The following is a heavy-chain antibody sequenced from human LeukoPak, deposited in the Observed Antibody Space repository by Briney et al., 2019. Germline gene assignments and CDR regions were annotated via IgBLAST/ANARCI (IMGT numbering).Heavy chain of an antibody. Sequence: PSETLSLTCGVSGGSIRSTNWWSWVRPPPGQGLEWIGEISLSGQTNFNPSLKSRVTISVDHSKNQFSLKLTSVTAADTAVYYCAKEGNDYGANSIDYWGQGTLVTVSS. CDR1: GGSIRSTNW. D-gene: IGHD4-23*01. CDR2: ISLSGQT. CDR3: AKEGNDYGANSIDY. J-gene: IGHJ4*02. V-gene: IGHV4-4*02.